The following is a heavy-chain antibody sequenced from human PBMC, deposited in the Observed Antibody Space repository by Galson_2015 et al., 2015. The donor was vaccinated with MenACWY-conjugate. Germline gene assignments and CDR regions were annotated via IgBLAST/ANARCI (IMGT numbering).Heavy chain of an antibody. J-gene: IGHJ4*02. CDR2: ISPSGYDT. D-gene: IGHD3-10*01. CDR1: GFTFTNYA. Sequence: SLRLSCAASGFTFTNYAMTWVRQAPGKGLEWVSVISPSGYDTFYADAVKGRFTMSRDNPNSTLYLQMDSLGADDTAVYYCARDRPYSSASHIDYWGQGTPVTVSS. V-gene: IGHV3-23*01. CDR3: ARDRPYSSASHIDY.